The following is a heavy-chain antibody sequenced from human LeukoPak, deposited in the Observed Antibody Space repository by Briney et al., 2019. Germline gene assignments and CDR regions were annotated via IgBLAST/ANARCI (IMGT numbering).Heavy chain of an antibody. D-gene: IGHD1-26*01. Sequence: ASVKVSCKASGYTFTGYYMHWVRQAPGQGLEWLGWINPNSGGTNYAQKFQGRVTMTRDTSISTAYMELSRLRSDDTAVYYCARVPTYYYYGMDVWAKGPRSPSP. CDR2: INPNSGGT. J-gene: IGHJ6*02. V-gene: IGHV1-2*02. CDR1: GYTFTGYY. CDR3: ARVPTYYYYGMDV.